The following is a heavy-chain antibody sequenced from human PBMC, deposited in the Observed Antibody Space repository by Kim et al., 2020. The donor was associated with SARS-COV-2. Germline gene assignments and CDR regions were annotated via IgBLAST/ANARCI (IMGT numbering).Heavy chain of an antibody. J-gene: IGHJ4*02. V-gene: IGHV3-23*01. CDR3: AKVKFYYGDYVGYYFDY. D-gene: IGHD4-17*01. Sequence: GGSLRLSCAASGFTFSSYAMSWVRQAPGKGLEWVSAISGSGGSTYYADSVKGRFTISRDNSKNTLYLQMNSLRAEDTAVYYCAKVKFYYGDYVGYYFDYWGQGTLVTVSS. CDR2: ISGSGGST. CDR1: GFTFSSYA.